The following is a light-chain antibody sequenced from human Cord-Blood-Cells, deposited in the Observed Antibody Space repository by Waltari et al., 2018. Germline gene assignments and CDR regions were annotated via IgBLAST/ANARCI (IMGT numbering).Light chain of an antibody. J-gene: IGLJ3*02. CDR1: SSDVVGYNY. CDR3: CSYAGSYPWV. CDR2: DVS. V-gene: IGLV2-11*01. Sequence: QSALTQPRSVSGSPGQSVTISCTGTSSDVVGYNYVSWYQQHPGKAPNLMIYDVSKRPSGVPDRFSGSKSGNTASLTISGLQAEDEADYYCCSYAGSYPWVFGGGTKLTVL.